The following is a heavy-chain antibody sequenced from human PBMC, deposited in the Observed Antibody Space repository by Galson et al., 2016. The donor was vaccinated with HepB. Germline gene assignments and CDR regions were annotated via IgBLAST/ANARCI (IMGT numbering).Heavy chain of an antibody. CDR3: ARGYGIMNR. Sequence: SETLSLTCTVSGGSVTSVNYYWSWIRRPPGKGLEWIGYTYHTGNTNYNPSLKSRVTMSADTSKNEVSPMLTSVTAADTAVYYCARGYGIMNRWGQGTLLTVSS. J-gene: IGHJ4*02. CDR2: TYHTGNT. CDR1: GGSVTSVNYY. D-gene: IGHD3-16*01. V-gene: IGHV4-61*01.